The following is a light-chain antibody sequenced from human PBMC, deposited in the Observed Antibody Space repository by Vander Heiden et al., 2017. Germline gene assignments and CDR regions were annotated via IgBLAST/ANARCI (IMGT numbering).Light chain of an antibody. CDR2: GAS. V-gene: IGKV3-15*01. J-gene: IGKJ2*01. Sequence: EIVMTQSPATLSVSPGERATLPCRASQSVSSNLAWYQQKPGQAPRLLTYGASTRATGIPARSSRSRCGKEFTLTISRRPSEDFAVYYFQQNKYWPMSTFGQGTKLXIK. CDR3: QQNKYWPMST. CDR1: QSVSSN.